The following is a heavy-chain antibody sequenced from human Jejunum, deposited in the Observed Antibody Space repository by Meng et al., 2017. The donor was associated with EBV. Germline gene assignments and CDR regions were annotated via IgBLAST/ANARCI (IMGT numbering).Heavy chain of an antibody. CDR2: INGDGSGS. CDR3: VRDGDNWNFDY. CDR1: GFTVSSYW. Sequence: EVKLGDSGGGLVQPGGSLRLSCTASGFTVSSYWMHWVRQAPGKGLLWVSRINGDGSGSNYADSVKGRFTISRDNAKNTLSLQMNSLRAEDTAVYYCVRDGDNWNFDYWGQGTLVTVSS. V-gene: IGHV3-74*01. D-gene: IGHD1-20*01. J-gene: IGHJ4*02.